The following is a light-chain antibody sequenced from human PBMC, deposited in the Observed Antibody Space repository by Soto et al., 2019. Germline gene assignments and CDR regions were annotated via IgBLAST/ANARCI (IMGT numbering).Light chain of an antibody. CDR2: AAS. J-gene: IGKJ5*01. V-gene: IGKV1-27*01. Sequence: DIQMTQSPSSLSASVGDRVTITCRASQGISNFLAWYQQKPGKVPNXLIYAASTLQLGVPSRFSGSGSGTDLTITISSLEPEDFEVYYCQQRSNWPPTFGQGTRLEIK. CDR3: QQRSNWPPT. CDR1: QGISNF.